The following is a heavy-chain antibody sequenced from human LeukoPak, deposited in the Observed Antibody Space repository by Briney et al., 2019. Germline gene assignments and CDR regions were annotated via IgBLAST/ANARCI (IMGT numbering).Heavy chain of an antibody. Sequence: GGSLRLSCAASVFTFTSYAMSWVRQTPGRGLEWDSASSGSGGSKYYEDHVKGRFTISRDNSKNTLYLRMNSLRAEDTAVYYCAKALFDYWGEGTLVTVSS. J-gene: IGHJ4*02. V-gene: IGHV3-23*01. CDR1: VFTFTSYA. CDR2: SSGSGGSK. CDR3: AKALFDY.